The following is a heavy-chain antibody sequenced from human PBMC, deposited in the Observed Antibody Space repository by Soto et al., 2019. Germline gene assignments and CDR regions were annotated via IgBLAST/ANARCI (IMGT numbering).Heavy chain of an antibody. CDR1: GGSISSGGYS. CDR3: ARGPIQTQRGGLYYYGMDV. CDR2: IYHSANT. D-gene: IGHD3-10*01. V-gene: IGHV4-30-2*01. J-gene: IGHJ6*02. Sequence: SETLSLTCAVSGGSISSGGYSWGWIRQPPGKGLEWIGYIYHSANTYYNPSLKSRVTISVDRSKNQFSLKLSSVTAADTAVYYCARGPIQTQRGGLYYYGMDVWGQGTTVTVSS.